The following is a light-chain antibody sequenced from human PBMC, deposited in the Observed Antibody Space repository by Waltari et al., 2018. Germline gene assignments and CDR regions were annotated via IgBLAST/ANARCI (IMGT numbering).Light chain of an antibody. V-gene: IGKV3-15*01. CDR2: GAS. CDR1: QSVSKE. J-gene: IGKJ4*01. CDR3: QQYNSWPLT. Sequence: EIVMTQSPGTLSLSPGERATLSCRASQSVSKELAWYQQKPGQPPRLLIYGASRRATGIPAMFSGSGSETEFTLTISSLQSEDFGVYCCQQYNSWPLTFGGGTKVEIK.